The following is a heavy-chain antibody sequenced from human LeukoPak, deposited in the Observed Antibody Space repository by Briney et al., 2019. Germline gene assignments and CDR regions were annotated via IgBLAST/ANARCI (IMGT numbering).Heavy chain of an antibody. Sequence: GGSLRLSCAASGFTFSSYWMSWVRQAPGKGLEWVANIKQDGSEKYYVDSVKGRFTISRDNAKNSLYLQMNSLRAEDTAVYYCARVRMFLEWLLGLERIGYYFDYWGQGTLVTVSS. CDR3: ARVRMFLEWLLGLERIGYYFDY. J-gene: IGHJ4*02. V-gene: IGHV3-7*01. CDR2: IKQDGSEK. CDR1: GFTFSSYW. D-gene: IGHD3-3*01.